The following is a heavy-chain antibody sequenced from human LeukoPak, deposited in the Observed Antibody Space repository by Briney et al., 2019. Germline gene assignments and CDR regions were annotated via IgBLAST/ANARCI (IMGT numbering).Heavy chain of an antibody. J-gene: IGHJ4*02. D-gene: IGHD6-13*01. V-gene: IGHV3-20*04. CDR3: ARVGALSSSWLLY. CDR1: GFTFDEYG. CDR2: INWNGGST. Sequence: GGSLRLSCAASGFTFDEYGMSWVRQAPGKGLEWVSGINWNGGSTGYADSVKGRFTISRDNAKNSLYLQMNSLRAEDTAVYFCARVGALSSSWLLYWGQGTLVTVSS.